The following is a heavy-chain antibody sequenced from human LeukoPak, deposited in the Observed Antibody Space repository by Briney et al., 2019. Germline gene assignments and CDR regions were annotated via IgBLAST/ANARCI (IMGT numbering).Heavy chain of an antibody. CDR3: ARTGARAGRIDY. CDR1: GGSISSSNW. Sequence: TASGTLSLTCAVSGGSISSSNWWSWVRQPPGKGLEWIGEIYHSGSTNYNPSLKSRVTISVDKSKNQFSLKLSSVTAADTAVYYCARTGARAGRIDYWGQGTLVTVSS. CDR2: IYHSGST. V-gene: IGHV4-4*02. D-gene: IGHD2-8*02. J-gene: IGHJ4*02.